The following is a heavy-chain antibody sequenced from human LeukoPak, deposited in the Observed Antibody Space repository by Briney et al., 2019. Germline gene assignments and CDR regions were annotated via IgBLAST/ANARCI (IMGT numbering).Heavy chain of an antibody. V-gene: IGHV3-9*01. CDR3: AKDIYGDYVFYYFDY. D-gene: IGHD4-17*01. J-gene: IGHJ4*02. CDR1: GFTFSSYA. CDR2: ISWNSGSI. Sequence: PGRSLRLSCAASGFTFSSYAMHWVRQAPGKGLEWVSGISWNSGSIGYAGSVKGRFTISRDNAKNSLYLQMNSLRAEDTALYYCAKDIYGDYVFYYFDYWGQGTLVTVSS.